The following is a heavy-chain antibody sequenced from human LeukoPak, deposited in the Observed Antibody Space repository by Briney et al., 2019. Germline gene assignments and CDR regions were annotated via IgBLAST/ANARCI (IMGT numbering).Heavy chain of an antibody. CDR2: ISGRTSGT. D-gene: IGHD5-18*01. Sequence: GGSLRLSCAASGFTFSTYAMSWVRQAPGKGLEWVSSISGRTSGTYYAESVKGRFTISRDNPMNTLFLQMNSLRAEDTAVYYCATLTAPTTGYWGQGTLVTVSS. CDR1: GFTFSTYA. CDR3: ATLTAPTTGY. J-gene: IGHJ4*02. V-gene: IGHV3-23*01.